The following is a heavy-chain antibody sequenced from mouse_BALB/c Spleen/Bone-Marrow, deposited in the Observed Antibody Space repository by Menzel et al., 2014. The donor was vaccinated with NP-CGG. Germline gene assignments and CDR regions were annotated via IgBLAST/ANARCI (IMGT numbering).Heavy chain of an antibody. Sequence: EVMLVGSGGGLVQPGGSLKLSCAASGFDFSRYWMNWVRQAPGKGLEWIGEINPDSSTINYTPSLKDKFIISRDNAKNTLYLQMSKVRAEDTAFYYCARRNRDDEGFAYWGQGTLVTVSA. V-gene: IGHV4-1*02. J-gene: IGHJ3*01. CDR2: INPDSSTI. D-gene: IGHD2-14*01. CDR1: GFDFSRYW. CDR3: ARRNRDDEGFAY.